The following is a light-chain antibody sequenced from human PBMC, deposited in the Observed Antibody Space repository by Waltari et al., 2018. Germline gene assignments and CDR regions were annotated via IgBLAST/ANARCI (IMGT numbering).Light chain of an antibody. CDR2: GAS. J-gene: IGKJ4*01. V-gene: IGKV3-15*01. Sequence: ETVITQSPATLSVSPGERATLSCRASQSVSSNLAWYQQKPGQAPRLLIYGASTRATGIPARFSGSGSGTEFTLTISSLQSEDFAVYYCQQYNNWPATFGGGTKVEIK. CDR3: QQYNNWPAT. CDR1: QSVSSN.